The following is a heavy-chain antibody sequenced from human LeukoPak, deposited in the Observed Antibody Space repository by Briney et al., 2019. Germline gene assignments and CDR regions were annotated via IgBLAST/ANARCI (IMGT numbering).Heavy chain of an antibody. CDR1: GGTFSSYA. CDR2: IIPIFGTA. Sequence: SVKVSCKASGGTFSSYAISWVRQAPGQGLEWMGGIIPIFGTANYAQKFQGRVTITADESTSTAYMELSSLRSEDTAVYYCARYYSGWYYFDYWGQGTLVTVPS. D-gene: IGHD6-19*01. CDR3: ARYYSGWYYFDY. V-gene: IGHV1-69*13. J-gene: IGHJ4*02.